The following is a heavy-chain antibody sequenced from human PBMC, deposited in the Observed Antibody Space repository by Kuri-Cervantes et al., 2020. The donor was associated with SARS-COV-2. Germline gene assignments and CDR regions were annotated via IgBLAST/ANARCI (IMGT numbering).Heavy chain of an antibody. D-gene: IGHD2/OR15-2a*01. V-gene: IGHV5-51*01. J-gene: IGHJ5*02. Sequence: GGSLRLSCKASGYRFSGYWIGWVRQMSGKGLEWMGVIFPRDSDTSYSPSFRGYVTISVDMSTSTTYLQWSSLKASDTAMYYCASHSDSSNSFDHWGQGTLVTVSS. CDR1: GYRFSGYW. CDR3: ASHSDSSNSFDH. CDR2: IFPRDSDT.